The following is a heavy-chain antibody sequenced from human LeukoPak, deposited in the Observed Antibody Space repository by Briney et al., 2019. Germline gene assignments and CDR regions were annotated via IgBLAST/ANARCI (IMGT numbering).Heavy chain of an antibody. D-gene: IGHD6-13*01. Sequence: SETLSLTCTVSGGSISSYYWSWIRQPAGRGLEWIGRIYTSGSTNYNPSLKSRVTISLDKSKNQFSLKLSSVTAADTAVYYCARGPIAAAGLSPFLDYWGQGTLVTVSS. CDR3: ARGPIAAAGLSPFLDY. CDR2: IYTSGST. J-gene: IGHJ4*02. CDR1: GGSISSYY. V-gene: IGHV4-4*07.